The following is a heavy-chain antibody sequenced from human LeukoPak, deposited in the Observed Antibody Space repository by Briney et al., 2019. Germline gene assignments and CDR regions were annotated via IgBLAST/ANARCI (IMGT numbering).Heavy chain of an antibody. CDR2: IYYSGST. V-gene: IGHV4-59*12. J-gene: IGHJ6*02. Sequence: SGTLSLTCTVSGGSISSYYWSWIRQPPGKGLEWIGYIYYSGSTNYNPSLKSRVTISVDTSKNQFSLKLSSVTAAGTAVYYCARGPRLYYGMDVWGQGTMVTVSS. CDR3: ARGPRLYYGMDV. CDR1: GGSISSYY.